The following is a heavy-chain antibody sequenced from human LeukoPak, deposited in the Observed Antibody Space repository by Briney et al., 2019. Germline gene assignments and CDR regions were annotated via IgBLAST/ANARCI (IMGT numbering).Heavy chain of an antibody. CDR3: ARHSRSGSGGYENAFDI. V-gene: IGHV4-59*04. D-gene: IGHD5-12*01. CDR1: GGSISSYY. J-gene: IGHJ3*02. CDR2: IYSGGST. Sequence: PSETLSLTCTVSGGSISSYYWSWIRQPPGKGLEWIGNIYSGGSTYYTPSLKSRVTISVNTSKNQFSLKLSSVTAADTAIYFCARHSRSGSGGYENAFDIWGQGTMVTVSS.